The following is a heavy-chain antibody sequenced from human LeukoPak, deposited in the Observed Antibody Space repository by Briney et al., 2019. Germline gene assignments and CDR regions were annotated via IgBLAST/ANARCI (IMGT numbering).Heavy chain of an antibody. CDR1: GGSISSYY. CDR3: ARVARMVRGAHYYGMDV. J-gene: IGHJ6*02. CDR2: IYYSGST. D-gene: IGHD3-10*01. Sequence: SETLSLTCTVSGGSISSYYWSWIRQPPGKGLEWIGYIYYSGSTNYNPSLKSRVTISVDTSKNQFSLKLSSATAADTAVYYCARVARMVRGAHYYGMDVWGQGTTVTVSS. V-gene: IGHV4-59*01.